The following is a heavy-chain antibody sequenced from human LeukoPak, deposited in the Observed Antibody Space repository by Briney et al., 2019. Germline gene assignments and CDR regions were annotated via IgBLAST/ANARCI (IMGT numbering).Heavy chain of an antibody. V-gene: IGHV4-39*07. J-gene: IGHJ3*02. D-gene: IGHD4-17*01. CDR1: GGSISSSSYY. CDR3: AGLTVTNAFDI. Sequence: SETLSLTCTVSGGSISSSSYYWGWIRQPPGKGLEWIGYIYHSGSTYYNLSLKSRVTISVDRSKNQFSLKLSSVTAADTAVYYCAGLTVTNAFDIWGQGTMVTVSS. CDR2: IYHSGST.